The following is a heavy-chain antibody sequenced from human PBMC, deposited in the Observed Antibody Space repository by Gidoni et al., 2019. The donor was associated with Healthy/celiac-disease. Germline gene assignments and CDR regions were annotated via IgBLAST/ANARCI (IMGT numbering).Heavy chain of an antibody. V-gene: IGHV3-7*01. Sequence: EVQLVESGGGLVQPGGSLRLSCAASGFPFSSYWMSWVRQAPGKGLEWVANIKQDGSEKYYVDAVKGRFTISRDNAKNSLYLQMNSLRAEDTAVYYCARDLLRYFDWLRRDYYYYGMDVWGQGTTVTVSS. J-gene: IGHJ6*02. CDR1: GFPFSSYW. D-gene: IGHD3-9*01. CDR3: ARDLLRYFDWLRRDYYYYGMDV. CDR2: IKQDGSEK.